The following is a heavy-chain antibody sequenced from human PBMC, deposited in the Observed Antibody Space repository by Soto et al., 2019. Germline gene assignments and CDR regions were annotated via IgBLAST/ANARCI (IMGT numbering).Heavy chain of an antibody. CDR2: ISGSGSST. D-gene: IGHD2-21*02. CDR3: AKPRGYGGDSRHDAFDI. V-gene: IGHV3-23*01. J-gene: IGHJ3*02. Sequence: EVQLLESGGGLVQPGGSLRLSCAASGFNPSNYAMNWVRQAPGKGLEWVSAISGSGSSTYYADSVKGRFAISRDNSNTRLYLQMDSLSAADTGVHYCAKPRGYGGDSRHDAFDIWGQGTMLAVSS. CDR1: GFNPSNYA.